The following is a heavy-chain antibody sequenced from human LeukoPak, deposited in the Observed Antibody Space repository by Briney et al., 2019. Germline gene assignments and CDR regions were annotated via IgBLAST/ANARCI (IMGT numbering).Heavy chain of an antibody. D-gene: IGHD2-2*01. J-gene: IGHJ4*02. CDR3: ARGYCSSTTCQYGDY. CDR1: GGSFSGCY. V-gene: IGHV4-34*01. Sequence: PSETLSLTCAVYGGSFSGCYWSWIRQPPGKGLEWIGEINHSGSTNYNPSLKSRVTISVDTSKNQFSLKLTSLTAADTAVYYCARGYCSSTTCQYGDYWGRGTLVTVSS. CDR2: INHSGST.